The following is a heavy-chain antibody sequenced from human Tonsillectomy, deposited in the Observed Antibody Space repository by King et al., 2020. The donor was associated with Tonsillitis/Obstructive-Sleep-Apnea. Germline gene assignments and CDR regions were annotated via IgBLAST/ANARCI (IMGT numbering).Heavy chain of an antibody. CDR2: IYWDDDK. CDR3: AQVPGYYENSGCYDGGFDS. J-gene: IGHJ4*02. Sequence: TLKESGPTLVKPTQTLTLTCTFSGFSLSTSGVGVGWIRQPPGKALEWLALIYWDDDKRYSPSLKSRLTITKDTSKNQVVLTMTSMDPVDTATYYCAQVPGYYENSGCYDGGFDSWGQGALVTVSS. CDR1: GFSLSTSGVG. V-gene: IGHV2-5*02. D-gene: IGHD3-22*01.